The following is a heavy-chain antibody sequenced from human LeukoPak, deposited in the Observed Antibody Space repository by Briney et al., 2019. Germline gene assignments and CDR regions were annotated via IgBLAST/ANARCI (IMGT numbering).Heavy chain of an antibody. D-gene: IGHD3-9*01. CDR2: ISYDGSNK. CDR3: AKGRLYYDILIGLGP. J-gene: IGHJ5*02. V-gene: IGHV3-30*18. Sequence: PGGSLRLSCAASGFTFSSYGMHWVRQAPGKGLEWVAVISYDGSNKYYADSVKGRFTISRDNSKNTLYLQMNSLRAEDTAVYYCAKGRLYYDILIGLGPWGQGTLVTVSS. CDR1: GFTFSSYG.